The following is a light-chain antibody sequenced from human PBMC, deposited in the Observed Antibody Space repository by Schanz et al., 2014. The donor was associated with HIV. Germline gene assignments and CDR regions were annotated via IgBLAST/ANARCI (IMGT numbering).Light chain of an antibody. J-gene: IGKJ2*03. CDR1: QSVSSN. V-gene: IGKV3-20*01. CDR3: QQYGALPES. Sequence: EIVLTQSPATLSLSPGERATLSCRASQSVSSNLAWYQQKPGQAPRLLIYGASSRATGTPDRVSGSGSGTDFTLTISRLEPEDLAVYYCQQYGALPESFGQGTKLEIK. CDR2: GAS.